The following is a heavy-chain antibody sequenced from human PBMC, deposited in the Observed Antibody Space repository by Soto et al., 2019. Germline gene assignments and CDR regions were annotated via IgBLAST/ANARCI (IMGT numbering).Heavy chain of an antibody. Sequence: QVQLQESGPGLVKPSQTLSLTCTVSGGSISTDDHYWSWIRQPPGKGLEWIGYIYYTGSTHYNPSLKCRLLTSLDTSKNQFSLQLTSVTAADTAVYYCASLRSRWNIDYWGQGTLVTVSS. CDR3: ASLRSRWNIDY. CDR2: IYYTGST. CDR1: GGSISTDDHY. J-gene: IGHJ4*02. D-gene: IGHD6-13*01. V-gene: IGHV4-30-4*01.